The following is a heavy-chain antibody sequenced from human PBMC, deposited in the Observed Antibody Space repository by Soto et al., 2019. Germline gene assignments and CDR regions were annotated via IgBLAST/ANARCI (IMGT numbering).Heavy chain of an antibody. D-gene: IGHD1-20*01. J-gene: IGHJ5*01. CDR2: IYYTGSA. CDR3: GINSHTPLRKHW. CDR1: AGSISTFDYY. V-gene: IGHV4-30-4*03. Sequence: ALSLTYTVSAGSISTFDYYWIWLRQHPQKSLEWIGYIYYTGSAYYNPSLKSRVTISVDTSKNQFSLRVSSVTAADTAVYYWGINSHTPLRKHW.